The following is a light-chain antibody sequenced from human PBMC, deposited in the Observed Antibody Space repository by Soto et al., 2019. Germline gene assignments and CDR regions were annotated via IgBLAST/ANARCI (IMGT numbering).Light chain of an antibody. V-gene: IGKV3-20*01. CDR3: QQYGFSLIA. CDR1: QTVSTSY. Sequence: EIVLTQSPGTLSLSPGERATLSCRASQTVSTSYVAWYQQKPGQARRLLIYGASSRATGIPDRFSGSGYGTDYTLTISRLEPEDFAVYYCQQYGFSLIAFGGGTKVEI. CDR2: GAS. J-gene: IGKJ4*01.